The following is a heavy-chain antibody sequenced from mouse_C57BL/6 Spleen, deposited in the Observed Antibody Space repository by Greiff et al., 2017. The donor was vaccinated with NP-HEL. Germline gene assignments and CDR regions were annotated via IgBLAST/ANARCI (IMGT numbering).Heavy chain of an antibody. CDR3: ARDPGYGNFYFDY. J-gene: IGHJ2*01. V-gene: IGHV5-4*01. CDR2: ISDGGSYT. Sequence: EVKVVESGGGLVKPGGSLKLSCAASGFTFSSYAMSWVRQTPEKRLEWVATISDGGSYTYYPDNVKGRFTISRDNAKNNLYLQMSHLKSEDTAMYYCARDPGYGNFYFDYWGQGTTLTVSS. CDR1: GFTFSSYA. D-gene: IGHD2-10*02.